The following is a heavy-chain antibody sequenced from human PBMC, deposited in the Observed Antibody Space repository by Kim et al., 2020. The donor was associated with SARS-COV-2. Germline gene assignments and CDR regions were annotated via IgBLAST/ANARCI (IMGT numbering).Heavy chain of an antibody. J-gene: IGHJ4*02. Sequence: RTNYNPSLKSRVTISVDTSKNQFSLKLSSVTAADTAVYYCARDHGGKVDYWGQGTLVTVSS. CDR3: ARDHGGKVDY. V-gene: IGHV4-59*01. CDR2: RT. D-gene: IGHD2-15*01.